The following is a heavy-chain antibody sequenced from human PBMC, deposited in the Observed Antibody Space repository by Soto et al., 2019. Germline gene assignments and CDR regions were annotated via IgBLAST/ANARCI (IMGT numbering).Heavy chain of an antibody. J-gene: IGHJ4*02. CDR3: EKGMGSYVPIDY. CDR2: ISYDGSNK. Sequence: QVQLVESGGGVVQPGRSLRLSCAASGFTFSSNGMHWVRQSPGKGLEWVAVISYDGSNKYYADFVKGRFTISRDNAKNTLYLQMNSLRTEDKAVYYCEKGMGSYVPIDYWGQGTLVTVSS. D-gene: IGHD1-26*01. V-gene: IGHV3-30*18. CDR1: GFTFSSNG.